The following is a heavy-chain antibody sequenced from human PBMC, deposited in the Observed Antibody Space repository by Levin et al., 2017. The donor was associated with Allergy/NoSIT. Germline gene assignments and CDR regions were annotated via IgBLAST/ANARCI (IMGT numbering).Heavy chain of an antibody. Sequence: ASVKVSCKASGYTFTSYDINWVRQATGQGLEWMGWMNPNSGNTGYAQKFQGRVTMTRNTSISTAYMELSSLRSEDTAVYYCARGEVSWGFIAAAGTGGDYWGQGTLVTVSS. CDR2: MNPNSGNT. D-gene: IGHD6-13*01. CDR3: ARGEVSWGFIAAAGTGGDY. V-gene: IGHV1-8*01. J-gene: IGHJ4*02. CDR1: GYTFTSYD.